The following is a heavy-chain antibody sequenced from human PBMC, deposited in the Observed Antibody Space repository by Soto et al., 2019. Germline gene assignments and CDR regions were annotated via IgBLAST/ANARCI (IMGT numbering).Heavy chain of an antibody. CDR2: MNAKSGDT. D-gene: IGHD3-16*01. CDR1: GYTFSDFD. V-gene: IGHV1-8*01. J-gene: IGHJ6*02. Sequence: DLEQSGAEVTRPGASVKVSCKASGYTFSDFDINWLRQASGQGPEWMGWMNAKSGDTFFAQRFQGKFNMTWDTSLSTAYMEVGSLTSDDTAMYYCARGNPFNYAGFDVCGQGTTVAVSS. CDR3: ARGNPFNYAGFDV.